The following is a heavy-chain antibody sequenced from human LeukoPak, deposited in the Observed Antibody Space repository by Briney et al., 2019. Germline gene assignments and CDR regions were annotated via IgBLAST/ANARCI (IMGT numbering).Heavy chain of an antibody. V-gene: IGHV4-4*07. Sequence: SETLSLTCTVSGGSISSNYWSWIRQSAGKGLEWIGRIYTSGSANYNPSLKSRVTMSVDMSTNQFSLNLYSVAAADTAVYYCARYSDGNIHGAFDIWGQGTMVTVSS. J-gene: IGHJ3*02. D-gene: IGHD3-16*01. CDR3: ARYSDGNIHGAFDI. CDR1: GGSISSNY. CDR2: IYTSGSA.